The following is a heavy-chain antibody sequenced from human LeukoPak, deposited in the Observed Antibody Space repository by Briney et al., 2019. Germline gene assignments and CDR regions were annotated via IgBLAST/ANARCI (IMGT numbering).Heavy chain of an antibody. Sequence: ASVKVSCKASGYTFTSYDINWVRQATGQGLEWMGWMNPNSGNTGYAQKFQGRVTMTRNTSISTAYMELSSLRSEDTAVYYCARGVPLRYFDWLLFTPGSDDAFDIWGQGTMVTVSS. D-gene: IGHD3-9*01. CDR3: ARGVPLRYFDWLLFTPGSDDAFDI. V-gene: IGHV1-8*01. CDR2: MNPNSGNT. CDR1: GYTFTSYD. J-gene: IGHJ3*02.